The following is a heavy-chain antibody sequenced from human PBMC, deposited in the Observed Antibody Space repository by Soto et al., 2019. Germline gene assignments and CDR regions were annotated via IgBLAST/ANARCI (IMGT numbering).Heavy chain of an antibody. J-gene: IGHJ6*02. D-gene: IGHD3-10*01. CDR2: ITPIFGTA. CDR3: ARDWLTSRGEYYYYGMDV. CDR1: GGTFSSYA. Sequence: SVKVSCKASGGTFSSYAISWVRQAPGQGLEWMGGITPIFGTANYAQKFQGRVTITADESTSTAYMELSSLRSEDTAVYYCARDWLTSRGEYYYYGMDVWGQGTTVTVSS. V-gene: IGHV1-69*13.